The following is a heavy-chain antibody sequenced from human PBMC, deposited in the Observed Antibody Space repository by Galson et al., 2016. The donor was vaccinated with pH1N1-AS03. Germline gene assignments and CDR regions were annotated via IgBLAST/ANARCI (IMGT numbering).Heavy chain of an antibody. CDR2: VNDSGGRT. CDR1: GFTFSRSA. V-gene: IGHV3-23*01. D-gene: IGHD3-3*01. Sequence: SLRLSCAASGFTFSRSAMSWVRQVPGKGLEWVSSVNDSGGRTSYANSVKGRFTVSRDNSKNTLSLEMSSLRVEDTAIYYCVRGDYEFWSGYDAFDFWGQGTKVTVSS. J-gene: IGHJ3*01. CDR3: VRGDYEFWSGYDAFDF.